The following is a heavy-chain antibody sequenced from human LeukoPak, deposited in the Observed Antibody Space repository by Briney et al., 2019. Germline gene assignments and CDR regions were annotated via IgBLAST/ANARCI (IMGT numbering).Heavy chain of an antibody. J-gene: IGHJ5*02. D-gene: IGHD3-10*01. V-gene: IGHV4-30-2*01. CDR1: GGSISSGGYS. CDR2: IYHSGST. Sequence: PSETLSLTCAVSGGSISSGGYSWSWIRQPPGKGLEWIGYIYHSGSTYYNPSIKSRVTISVDRSKNQFSLKLSSVTAADTAVYYCARGVRVRGGNWFDPWGQGTLVTVSS. CDR3: ARGVRVRGGNWFDP.